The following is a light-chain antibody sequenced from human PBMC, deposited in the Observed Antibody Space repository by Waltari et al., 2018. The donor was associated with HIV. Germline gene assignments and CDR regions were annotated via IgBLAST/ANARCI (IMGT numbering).Light chain of an antibody. CDR2: DVY. V-gene: IGLV2-8*01. Sequence: SALTQSPSASGSPGQAVTISCPGTSSDVGAYEYVSWYRQHPGKAPKLMIYDVYKRPSGVPDRFSGSKAGNTASLTVSGLQAEDEATYYCSSYAGSKNRVVFGGGTFLTVL. CDR3: SSYAGSKNRVV. CDR1: SSDVGAYEY. J-gene: IGLJ2*01.